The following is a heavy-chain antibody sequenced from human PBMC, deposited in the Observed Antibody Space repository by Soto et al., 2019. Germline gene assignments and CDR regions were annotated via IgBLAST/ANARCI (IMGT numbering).Heavy chain of an antibody. D-gene: IGHD6-6*01. V-gene: IGHV4-39*01. CDR2: IYYDGNT. CDR1: GDSITSSSYY. Sequence: QKQLQESGPGLVKPSETLSLTCTVSGDSITSSSYYWGWIRQPPGKGLECIGNIYYDGNTYYNPSLKSRVTISLDTSKNQFSLRLNSVTAADTAVYYCARSTIAPRLFMYPFDSLGQGTLVTVSS. J-gene: IGHJ4*02. CDR3: ARSTIAPRLFMYPFDS.